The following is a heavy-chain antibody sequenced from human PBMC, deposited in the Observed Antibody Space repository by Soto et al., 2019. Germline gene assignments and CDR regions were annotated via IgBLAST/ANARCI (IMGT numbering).Heavy chain of an antibody. Sequence: SETLSLTCTVSGGSVSSGSYYWSWIRQPPGKGLEWIGYIYYSGSTNYNPSLKSRVTISVDTSKNQFSLKLSSVTAADTAVYYCARDQLMVRGVSNWFDPWGQGTLVTVSS. CDR2: IYYSGST. CDR3: ARDQLMVRGVSNWFDP. J-gene: IGHJ5*02. V-gene: IGHV4-61*01. CDR1: GGSVSSGSYY. D-gene: IGHD3-10*01.